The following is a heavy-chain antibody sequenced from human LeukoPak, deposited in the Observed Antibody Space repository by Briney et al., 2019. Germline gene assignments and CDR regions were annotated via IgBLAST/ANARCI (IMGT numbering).Heavy chain of an antibody. CDR2: ISVHNGNT. CDR1: GYTFISYG. V-gene: IGHV1-18*04. Sequence: ASVKVSCKASGYTFISYGFTWVRRAPGQGLEGMGWISVHNGNTKYAQKLQGRVTMTTDTSTSTAYMELRSLRSDDTAVYYCARRSSGGSSDYWGQGTLVTVSS. CDR3: ARRSSGGSSDY. D-gene: IGHD2-15*01. J-gene: IGHJ4*02.